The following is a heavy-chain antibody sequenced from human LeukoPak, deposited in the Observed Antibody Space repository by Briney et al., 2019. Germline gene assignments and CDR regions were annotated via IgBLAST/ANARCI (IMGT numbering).Heavy chain of an antibody. Sequence: PSETLSLICTVSGGSISNYYWSWIRQPPGKGLEWIGYIYYSGTTNYNPSLKSRVTMSIDTSKNQFSLKLRSVTAADTAVYYCSRSAYSSGFYYSDFWGQGALVTVSS. CDR3: SRSAYSSGFYYSDF. V-gene: IGHV4-59*08. CDR1: GGSISNYY. CDR2: IYYSGTT. J-gene: IGHJ4*02. D-gene: IGHD3-22*01.